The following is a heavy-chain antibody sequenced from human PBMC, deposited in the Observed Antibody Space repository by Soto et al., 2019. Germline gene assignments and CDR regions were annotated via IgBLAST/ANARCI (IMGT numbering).Heavy chain of an antibody. CDR1: GGTFSNYP. Sequence: QVQLVQSGAEVKKPGSSVKVSCKASGGTFSNYPISWVRQAPGQGLEWMGGIIPIFGTVNYAQKFQGRVTITADEATSTAYMELSSLRSEDTAVYYCARGNHRWLQLWYFDLWGRGNLVTGSS. CDR3: ARGNHRWLQLWYFDL. CDR2: IIPIFGTV. J-gene: IGHJ2*01. D-gene: IGHD5-12*01. V-gene: IGHV1-69*12.